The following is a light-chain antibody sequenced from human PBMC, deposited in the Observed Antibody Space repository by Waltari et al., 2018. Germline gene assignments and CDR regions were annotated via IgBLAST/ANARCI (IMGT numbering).Light chain of an antibody. V-gene: IGLV2-14*03. J-gene: IGLJ3*02. Sequence: QSALTQPASMSGSPGQSITISCTGTSSDVGAYDFVSWYQQHPGKAPKLMIYDVSKWPSGVSKRFSGSKSGNTSSLTISGLQTDGEAVYYCASHTDIRPMMFGGGTKLTVL. CDR1: SSDVGAYDF. CDR3: ASHTDIRPMM. CDR2: DVS.